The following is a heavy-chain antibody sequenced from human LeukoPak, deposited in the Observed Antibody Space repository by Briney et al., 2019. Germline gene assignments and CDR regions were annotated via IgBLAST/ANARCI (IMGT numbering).Heavy chain of an antibody. CDR1: GFTFSVYG. Sequence: GRSLRLSCAASGFTFSVYGMHWVRQAPGKGLEWVATISYDGNNKYYEDSVKGRFTISRDDSKNTLYLQMNSLRAEDTAVYYCARGGYTVEPAYGSKYGMDVWGQGTTVTVSS. CDR3: ARGGYTVEPAYGSKYGMDV. V-gene: IGHV3-30*03. J-gene: IGHJ6*02. D-gene: IGHD3-22*01. CDR2: ISYDGNNK.